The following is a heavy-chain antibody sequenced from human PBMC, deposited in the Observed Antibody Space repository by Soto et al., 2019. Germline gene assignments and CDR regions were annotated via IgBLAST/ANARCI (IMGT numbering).Heavy chain of an antibody. Sequence: QVQLVQSGAEVKKPGASVKVSCKASGYTFTSYYMHWVRQAPGQGLEWMGIINPSGGSTSYAQKFQGGVTMTRDTSTSTVYMELSSLRSEDTAVYYCARGGSGSPAASLRVYGMDVWGQGTTVTVSS. J-gene: IGHJ6*02. V-gene: IGHV1-46*03. CDR3: ARGGSGSPAASLRVYGMDV. CDR1: GYTFTSYY. D-gene: IGHD1-26*01. CDR2: INPSGGST.